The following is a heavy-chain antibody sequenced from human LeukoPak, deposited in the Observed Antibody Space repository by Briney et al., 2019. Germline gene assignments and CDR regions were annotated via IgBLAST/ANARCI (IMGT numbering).Heavy chain of an antibody. Sequence: SETLSLTCPVSGGSISSSSYYWGWIRQPPGKGLEWIGSIYHSGSTYYNPSLKSRVTISVDTSKNQFSLKLSSVTAADTAVYYCARGRRNYGCKYWGQGTLVTVSS. CDR2: IYHSGST. V-gene: IGHV4-39*07. CDR1: GGSISSSSYY. CDR3: ARGRRNYGCKY. J-gene: IGHJ4*02. D-gene: IGHD4-11*01.